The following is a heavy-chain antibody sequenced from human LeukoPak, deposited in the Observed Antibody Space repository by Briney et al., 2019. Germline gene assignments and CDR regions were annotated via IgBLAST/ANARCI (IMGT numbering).Heavy chain of an antibody. V-gene: IGHV4-61*02. J-gene: IGHJ4*02. CDR2: IYTSGST. D-gene: IGHD5-18*01. Sequence: PSETLSLTCTVSGGSISSGSYYWSWIRQPAGRGLEWIGRIYTSGSTNYNPSLKSRVTISVDTSKNQFSLKLSSVTAADTAVYYCARAQLWLYDYWGQGTLVTVSS. CDR1: GGSISSGSYY. CDR3: ARAQLWLYDY.